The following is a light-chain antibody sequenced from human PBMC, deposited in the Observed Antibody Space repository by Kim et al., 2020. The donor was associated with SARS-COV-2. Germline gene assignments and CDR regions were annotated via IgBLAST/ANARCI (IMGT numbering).Light chain of an antibody. J-gene: IGLJ3*02. V-gene: IGLV1-44*01. CDR3: SAWEDRLSGLWV. Sequence: QTVTGMCSGSNGNSGKSGVNWYHQDPETAPKLLVCGIYQRRSWVPGRFSRFKSCTSASLAISGLQSEDEADYYCSAWEDRLSGLWVFGGGTQLTVL. CDR1: NGNSGKSG. CDR2: GIY.